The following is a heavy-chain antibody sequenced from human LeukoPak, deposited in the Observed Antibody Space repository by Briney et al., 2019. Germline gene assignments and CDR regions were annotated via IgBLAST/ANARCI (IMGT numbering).Heavy chain of an antibody. V-gene: IGHV3-74*01. J-gene: IGHJ4*02. CDR1: GFTFSSYW. CDR3: ARTGWFGELPDY. CDR2: INSDGSST. D-gene: IGHD3-10*01. Sequence: GGSLRLSCAASGFTFSSYWMHWVRQAPGKGLVWVSRINSDGSSTSYADSVKGRFTISRDNAKNTLYLQMNSLRAEDTAVYCCARTGWFGELPDYWGQGTLVTVSS.